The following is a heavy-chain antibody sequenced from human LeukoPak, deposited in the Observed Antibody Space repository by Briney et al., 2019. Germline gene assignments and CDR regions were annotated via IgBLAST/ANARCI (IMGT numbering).Heavy chain of an antibody. D-gene: IGHD1-26*01. Sequence: PGGSLRLSCAASGFTVSSNDMSWVRQAPGKGLEWVSLIYSGRSTYYADSVKGRFTISRDDSKNTLYLQMISLRSEDTAVYYCAKDSVAYNGIYDAFDIWGQGTMVTVSS. J-gene: IGHJ3*02. CDR1: GFTVSSND. CDR2: IYSGRST. V-gene: IGHV3-53*01. CDR3: AKDSVAYNGIYDAFDI.